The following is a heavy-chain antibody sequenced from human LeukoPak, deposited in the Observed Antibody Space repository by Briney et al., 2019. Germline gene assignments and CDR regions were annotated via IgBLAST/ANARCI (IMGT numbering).Heavy chain of an antibody. D-gene: IGHD3-10*01. Sequence: SETLSLTCTVSGGSFSSSIYYWGWHRQPPGKGLDRTGSRNYSGSTYYNPALKSRVTVSVDTSKIQFSLKLSSVTAADTAVYYCARVQKYSGSYYFDCWGQGTLVTVSS. CDR1: GGSFSSSIYY. CDR3: ARVQKYSGSYYFDC. J-gene: IGHJ4*02. CDR2: RNYSGST. V-gene: IGHV4-39*01.